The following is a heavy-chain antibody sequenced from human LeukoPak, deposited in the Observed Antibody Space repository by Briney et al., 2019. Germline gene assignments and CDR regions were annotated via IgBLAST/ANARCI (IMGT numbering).Heavy chain of an antibody. D-gene: IGHD1-20*01. Sequence: GSLRLSCAASGFTFSNYMMHWIRQAPGKGLVWVSRIKSDGITITYADSVKGRFTISRDSAKNTLYLQMNSLRAEDTAVYYCLRDLNWSLDQWGQGTLVTVSS. CDR1: GFTFSNYM. J-gene: IGHJ4*02. V-gene: IGHV3-74*01. CDR3: LRDLNWSLDQ. CDR2: IKSDGITI.